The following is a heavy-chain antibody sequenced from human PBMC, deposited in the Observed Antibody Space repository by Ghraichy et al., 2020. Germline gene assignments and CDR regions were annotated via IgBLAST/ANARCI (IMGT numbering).Heavy chain of an antibody. J-gene: IGHJ6*02. Sequence: LSLTCAASGFTFSSYWMSWVRQAPGKGLEWVANIKQDGSEKYYVDSVKGRFTISRDNAKNSLYLQMNSLRAEDTAVYYCAREGYYYDSSGYSGGDYYYGMDVWGQGTTVTVSS. V-gene: IGHV3-7*01. CDR2: IKQDGSEK. CDR3: AREGYYYDSSGYSGGDYYYGMDV. CDR1: GFTFSSYW. D-gene: IGHD3-22*01.